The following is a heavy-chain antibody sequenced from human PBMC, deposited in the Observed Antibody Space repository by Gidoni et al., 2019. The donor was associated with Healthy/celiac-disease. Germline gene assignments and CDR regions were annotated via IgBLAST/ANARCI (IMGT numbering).Heavy chain of an antibody. CDR1: GSLFSWLA. Sequence: EVQVMESGGTLVQPGGSLRLPCSTSGSLFSWLAIHWVRQDPAKGLEYVSSITIDGDSTYYADSVKGRFIISRDDSKNIVYLQMSSLRPEDTGTYYCVKDQVCGGRTCPDHYYGMDVWGQGTTVTVSS. CDR2: ITIDGDST. V-gene: IGHV3-64D*06. D-gene: IGHD3-10*02. CDR3: VKDQVCGGRTCPDHYYGMDV. J-gene: IGHJ6*02.